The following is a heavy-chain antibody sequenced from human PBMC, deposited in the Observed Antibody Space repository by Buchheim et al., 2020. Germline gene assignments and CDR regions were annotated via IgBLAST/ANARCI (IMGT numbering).Heavy chain of an antibody. J-gene: IGHJ4*02. V-gene: IGHV4-30-2*01. D-gene: IGHD4-17*01. CDR1: GDSISSGGFF. Sequence: QVQLQESGPGLVKPSQTLSLTCTVSGDSISSGGFFWSWIRQPPGKGLEWIGYIYHSGSTYYNPSLKSRVTISVDRSKNQFSLKLSSVTAADTAVYYCAREYGENELYYFDYWGQGTL. CDR2: IYHSGST. CDR3: AREYGENELYYFDY.